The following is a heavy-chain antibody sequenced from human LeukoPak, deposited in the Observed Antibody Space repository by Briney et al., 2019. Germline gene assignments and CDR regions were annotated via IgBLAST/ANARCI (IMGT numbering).Heavy chain of an antibody. CDR2: IYSSGTT. J-gene: IGHJ4*02. V-gene: IGHV4-4*07. D-gene: IGHD3-16*01. CDR3: AGNVRGGSTYLDY. Sequence: SETLSLTCTVSGGSISNYFWTWIRQPAGKGLEWLGRIYSSGTTNYNPSLKSRVFMSVDTSKNQFSLKLTSVTAADTAVYFCAGNVRGGSTYLDYWGQGTLVTVSS. CDR1: GGSISNYF.